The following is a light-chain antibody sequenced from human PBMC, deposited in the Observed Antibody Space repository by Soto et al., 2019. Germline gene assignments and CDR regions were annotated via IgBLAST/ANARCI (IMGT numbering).Light chain of an antibody. Sequence: AIQMTQSPYSLSASVGDIVNITCRASQVIKDDLVWYQQRPVKAPKLLIYRSSSLQTGVPSSFSGSGSGTDFTFTIRSMKPEDIATYYCQQYSHLITFGQGTRLEIK. J-gene: IGKJ5*01. CDR3: QQYSHLIT. V-gene: IGKV1-6*01. CDR2: RSS. CDR1: QVIKDD.